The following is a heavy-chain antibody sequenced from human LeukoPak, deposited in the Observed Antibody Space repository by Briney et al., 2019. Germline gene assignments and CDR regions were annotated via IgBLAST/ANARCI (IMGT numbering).Heavy chain of an antibody. Sequence: SETLFLTCTVCGGSISSSSYYWGWIRQPPGKGLEWIGSIYYSGSAYYNPSLKSRVTISVDASKNQFSLNLSSVTAADTAVYYCARLRYHDSSGPFDYWGQGTLVTVSS. CDR3: ARLRYHDSSGPFDY. V-gene: IGHV4-39*01. CDR2: IYYSGSA. J-gene: IGHJ4*02. CDR1: GGSISSSSYY. D-gene: IGHD3-22*01.